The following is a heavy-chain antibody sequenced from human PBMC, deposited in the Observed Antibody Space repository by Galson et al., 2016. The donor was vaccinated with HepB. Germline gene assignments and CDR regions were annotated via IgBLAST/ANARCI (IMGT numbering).Heavy chain of an antibody. V-gene: IGHV5-51*01. D-gene: IGHD2-2*01. J-gene: IGHJ2*01. CDR3: ARVVTHRLTLWYFDL. Sequence: QSGAEVKKPGESLKISCKGSGYSFTSYWIGWVRQMPGKGLEWMGIIYPGDSDTRYSPSCQGQFTISSDKAIHNTYLQWSSLKASDTSMYYCARVVTHRLTLWYFDLWGRGTLVTVSS. CDR2: IYPGDSDT. CDR1: GYSFTSYW.